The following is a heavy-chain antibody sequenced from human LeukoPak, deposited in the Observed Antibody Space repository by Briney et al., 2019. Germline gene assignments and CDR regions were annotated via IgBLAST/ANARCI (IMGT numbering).Heavy chain of an antibody. D-gene: IGHD2-2*02. J-gene: IGHJ5*02. V-gene: IGHV4-38-2*01. CDR3: ARVPAAIGWFDP. CDR1: GYSISSGYY. CDR2: VYHSGST. Sequence: PSETLSLTCAVSGYSISSGYYWGWIRQPPGKGLEWIGSVYHSGSTYYNPFLKSRVTISVDTSKNQFSLKLSSVTAADTAVYYCARVPAAIGWFDPWGQGTLVTVSS.